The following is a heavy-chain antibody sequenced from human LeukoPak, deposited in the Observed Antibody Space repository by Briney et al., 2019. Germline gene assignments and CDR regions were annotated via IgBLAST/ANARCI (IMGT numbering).Heavy chain of an antibody. J-gene: IGHJ6*03. CDR2: IYTSGNT. Sequence: PSETLSLTCTVSGGSISGYYWSWIRQPAGKGLECIGRIYTSGNTNYNPSLKSRVTMSVDTSKNEFSLKLSSVTAADTAVYYCAREIRYGSGSYYINYYYHMDVWGKGTTVTVSS. CDR1: GGSISGYY. CDR3: AREIRYGSGSYYINYYYHMDV. D-gene: IGHD3-10*01. V-gene: IGHV4-4*07.